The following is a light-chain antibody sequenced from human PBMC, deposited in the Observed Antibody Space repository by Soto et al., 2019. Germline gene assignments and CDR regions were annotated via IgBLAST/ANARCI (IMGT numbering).Light chain of an antibody. Sequence: DIQMTQSPSSLSASVGDRVTITCRASQDISVYLAWYQQKPGKVPKLLIYSASTLQSGVPSRFSGSGSGTDFTLTIRSRQPEDVATYYCQKFNTAPLTFGQGTRLEIK. J-gene: IGKJ5*01. CDR3: QKFNTAPLT. CDR2: SAS. V-gene: IGKV1-27*01. CDR1: QDISVY.